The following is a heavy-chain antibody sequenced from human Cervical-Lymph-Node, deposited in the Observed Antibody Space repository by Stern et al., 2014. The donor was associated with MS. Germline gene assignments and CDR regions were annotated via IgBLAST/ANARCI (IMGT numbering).Heavy chain of an antibody. CDR3: ARGSRGSCSSTSCYDDP. CDR1: GFTFSDYY. V-gene: IGHV3-11*01. Sequence: VQLVESGGGLVKPGGSLRLSCAASGFTFSDYYMNWIRQAPGKGLEWVSFIGNSGSSKYYADSVKGRFPIARENGKTSLYLQMNSLRAEDTAVYYCARGSRGSCSSTSCYDDPWGQGTLVTVSS. J-gene: IGHJ5*02. CDR2: IGNSGSSK. D-gene: IGHD2-2*01.